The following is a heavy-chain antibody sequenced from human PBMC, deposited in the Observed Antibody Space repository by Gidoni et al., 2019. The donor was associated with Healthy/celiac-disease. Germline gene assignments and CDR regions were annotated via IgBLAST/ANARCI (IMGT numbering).Heavy chain of an antibody. CDR1: GYTFTSYG. CDR3: ARLMTYDVWSGYYSLYYYDGMDV. D-gene: IGHD3-3*01. J-gene: IGHJ6*02. V-gene: IGHV1-18*04. Sequence: QVQLVQSGAEVKKPGASVTVSCKASGYTFTSYGISWVRQATGQGLEWMGWISAYNGNTNYAQKLQGRVTMTTDTSKSKAYMELRSLRSDDTAVYYCARLMTYDVWSGYYSLYYYDGMDVWGQGTTVTVSS. CDR2: ISAYNGNT.